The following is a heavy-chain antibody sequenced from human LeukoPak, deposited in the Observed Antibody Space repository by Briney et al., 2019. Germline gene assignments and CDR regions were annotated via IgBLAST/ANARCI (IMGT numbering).Heavy chain of an antibody. V-gene: IGHV4-34*01. CDR3: ARGTTNYHYYYGMDV. CDR1: GGSFSGYY. Sequence: SETLSLTCAVYGGSFSGYYWSWIRQPPGKGLEWIGEINHSGSTNYNPSLKSRVTISVDTSKNQFSLKLSSVTAADTAVYYCARGTTNYHYYYGMDVWGQGTTVTVSS. J-gene: IGHJ6*02. CDR2: INHSGST. D-gene: IGHD1-1*01.